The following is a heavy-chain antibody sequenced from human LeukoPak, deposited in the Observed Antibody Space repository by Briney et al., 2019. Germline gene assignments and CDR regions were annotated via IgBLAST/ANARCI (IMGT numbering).Heavy chain of an antibody. CDR1: GFTFSSYS. Sequence: PGGSLRLSCAASGFTFSSYSMNWVRQAPGEGLEWVSYISSSSSYIYYAGSVKGRFTISRDNAKNSLFLQMNSLRAEDTAVYYCARSGSGWYPDYWGQGTLVTVSS. CDR3: ARSGSGWYPDY. V-gene: IGHV3-21*01. D-gene: IGHD6-19*01. CDR2: ISSSSSYI. J-gene: IGHJ4*02.